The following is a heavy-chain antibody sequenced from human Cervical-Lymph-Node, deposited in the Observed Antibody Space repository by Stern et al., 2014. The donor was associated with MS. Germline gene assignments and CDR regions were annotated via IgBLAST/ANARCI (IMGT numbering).Heavy chain of an antibody. D-gene: IGHD4-17*01. Sequence: VQLVQSGGGVEQPGTSLRLSCAASGFTFSSYGMHWVRQAPGQGLEWGAVILYDGSNKYYADSVKGRFTISRDNSKNTLYLQMNSLRAEDTAVYYCARDTNHYGHWGQGTLVTVSS. CDR1: GFTFSSYG. CDR2: ILYDGSNK. J-gene: IGHJ4*02. CDR3: ARDTNHYGH. V-gene: IGHV3-33*01.